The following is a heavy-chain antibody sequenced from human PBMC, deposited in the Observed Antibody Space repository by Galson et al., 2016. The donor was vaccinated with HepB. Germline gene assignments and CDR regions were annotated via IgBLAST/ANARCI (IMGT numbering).Heavy chain of an antibody. D-gene: IGHD6-13*01. CDR2: IYYSGST. CDR1: GGSISSYY. J-gene: IGHJ5*02. CDR3: ARGGMPAAGTGGWFDP. Sequence: ETLSLTCTVSGGSISSYYWNWIRQPPGKGLEWIGYIYYSGSTNYHPSLKSRVTISVDTSKNQFSLKLNSVTAGDTAVYYCARGGMPAAGTGGWFDPWGQGTLVTVSS. V-gene: IGHV4-59*01.